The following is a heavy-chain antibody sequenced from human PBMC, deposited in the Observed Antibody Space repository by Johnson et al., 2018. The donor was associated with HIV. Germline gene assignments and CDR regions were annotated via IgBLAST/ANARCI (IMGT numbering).Heavy chain of an antibody. V-gene: IGHV3-30*04. CDR2: ISSDGTTK. CDR3: TRSHTWNYLDAFDF. D-gene: IGHD1-20*01. J-gene: IGHJ3*01. Sequence: VQLVESGGGVVQPGRSLRLSCAASGFTFNNYAMHWVRQAPGKGLEWVAVISSDGTTKYDADSVQGRFTISRDNSNNTLYLQMNSLRSEDTAMYFCTRSHTWNYLDAFDFWGQGTMVTVSS. CDR1: GFTFNNYA.